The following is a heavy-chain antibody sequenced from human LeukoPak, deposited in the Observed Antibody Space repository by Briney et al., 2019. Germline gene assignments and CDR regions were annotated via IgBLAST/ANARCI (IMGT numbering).Heavy chain of an antibody. CDR2: ISSSSSYI. CDR3: ARDEVVVAAELDY. Sequence: GGSLRLSCEASGFTFSSYSMNWVRQALGKGLEWVSSISSSSSYIYYADSVKGRFTISRDNAKNSLYLQMNSLRAEDTAVYYCARDEVVVAAELDYWGQGTLVTVSS. D-gene: IGHD2-15*01. CDR1: GFTFSSYS. J-gene: IGHJ4*02. V-gene: IGHV3-21*01.